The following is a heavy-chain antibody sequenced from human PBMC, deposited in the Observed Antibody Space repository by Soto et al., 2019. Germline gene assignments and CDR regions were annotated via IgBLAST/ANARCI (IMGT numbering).Heavy chain of an antibody. CDR1: GGTFSSYA. V-gene: IGHV1-69*06. CDR2: IIPIFGTA. J-gene: IGHJ2*01. CDR3: ARAGVTTVVTPEDYWYFDL. Sequence: QVQLVQSGAEVKKPGSSVKVSCKASGGTFSSYAISWVRQAPGQGLAWLGGIIPIFGTANYAQKFQGRVTITADKSTITAYMELSSLRSEDTAVYYCARAGVTTVVTPEDYWYFDLWCRGTLVTVSS. D-gene: IGHD4-17*01.